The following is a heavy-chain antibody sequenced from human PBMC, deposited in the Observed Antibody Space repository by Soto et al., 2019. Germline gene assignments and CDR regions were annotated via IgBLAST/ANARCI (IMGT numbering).Heavy chain of an antibody. D-gene: IGHD6-19*01. J-gene: IGHJ5*02. CDR1: GLTVSTNS. Sequence: AGGSLRLSCVVSGLTVSTNSMNWVRQAPGKGLEWVSIIYSGGSTYYADSVKGRFTISRDTSRNTLYLQMSSLRVEDTAVYYCARARVGQWPLNWFDPWGQGTLVTVSS. CDR2: IYSGGST. V-gene: IGHV3-66*01. CDR3: ARARVGQWPLNWFDP.